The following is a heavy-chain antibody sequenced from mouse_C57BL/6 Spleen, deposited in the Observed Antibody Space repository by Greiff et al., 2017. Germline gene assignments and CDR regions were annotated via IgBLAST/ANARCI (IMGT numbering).Heavy chain of an antibody. J-gene: IGHJ4*01. CDR3: ARRTREGAMDY. Sequence: VQLQQPGAELVRPGSSVKLSCKASGYTFTSYWMAWVKQRPGQGLEWIGNIYPSDSETHYNQKFKDKATLTVDKSSSTAYMQLSSLTSEDSAVYYCARRTREGAMDYWGQGTSVTVSS. CDR2: IYPSDSET. D-gene: IGHD3-3*01. V-gene: IGHV1-61*01. CDR1: GYTFTSYW.